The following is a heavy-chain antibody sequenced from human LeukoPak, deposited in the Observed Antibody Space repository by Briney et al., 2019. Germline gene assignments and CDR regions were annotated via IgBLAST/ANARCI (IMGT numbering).Heavy chain of an antibody. J-gene: IGHJ4*02. CDR2: INPNNGDT. V-gene: IGHV1-2*02. D-gene: IGHD3-22*01. CDR1: GYGFTDYY. Sequence: VASVKVSCKPSGYGFTDYYMHWVRQAPGQGLEWMGWINPNNGDTNSAQKFQGRVTMTRDTSISTAYMELSSLRSDDTAVYYCYYRVSSGYLTWGQGTLVAVSS. CDR3: YYRVSSGYLT.